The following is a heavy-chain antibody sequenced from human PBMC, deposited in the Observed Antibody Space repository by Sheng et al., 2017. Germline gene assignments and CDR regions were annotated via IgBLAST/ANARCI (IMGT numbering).Heavy chain of an antibody. CDR2: MYPGGHI. D-gene: IGHD2-8*01. J-gene: IGHJ5*01. CDR3: AREMVRSSNANCFDS. V-gene: IGHV3-53*02. CDR1: GFTVRDNF. Sequence: EVQLVETGGGLIPPGGSLRLSCAASGFTVRDNFMSWVRQAPGKGLEWVSVMYPGGHISYADSVKGRFTISRDNSKNTLYLQMDSLRVEDTSVYYCAREMVRSSNANCFDSWGQGTLVTV.